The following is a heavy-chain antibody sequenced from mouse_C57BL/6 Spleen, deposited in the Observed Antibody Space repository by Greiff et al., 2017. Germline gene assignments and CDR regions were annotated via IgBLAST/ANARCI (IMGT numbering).Heavy chain of an antibody. Sequence: QVQLQQPGAELVKPGASVKMSCKASGYTFTSYWITWVKQRPGQGLEWIGDIYPGSGSTNYHEKFQSKATLTVDTSSSTAYMQLSSLTSEDSAVYYCAREGELGRSWYFDVWGTGTTVTVSS. CDR3: AREGELGRSWYFDV. J-gene: IGHJ1*03. CDR2: IYPGSGST. CDR1: GYTFTSYW. D-gene: IGHD4-1*01. V-gene: IGHV1-55*01.